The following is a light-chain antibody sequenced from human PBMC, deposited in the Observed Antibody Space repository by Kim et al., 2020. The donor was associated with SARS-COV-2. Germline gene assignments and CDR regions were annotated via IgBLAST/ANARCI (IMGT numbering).Light chain of an antibody. J-gene: IGKJ2*01. CDR2: DAS. CDR3: QQYNSPYT. Sequence: LSESVGDRVTITCRASQSISSWLAWYQQKPGKAPKLLIYDASSLISGVPSRFSGSGSGTEFTLTISSLQPDDFATYYCQQYNSPYTFGQGTKLEI. V-gene: IGKV1-5*01. CDR1: QSISSW.